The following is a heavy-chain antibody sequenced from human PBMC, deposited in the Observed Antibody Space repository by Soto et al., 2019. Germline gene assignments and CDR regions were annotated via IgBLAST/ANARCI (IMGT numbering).Heavy chain of an antibody. CDR3: ARESSIAAAGSGWFDP. CDR1: GGSFSGYY. Sequence: SETLSLTCAVYGGSFSGYYWSWIRQPPGKGLEWIGEINHSGSTNYNPSLKSRVTISVDTSKNQFSLKLSSVTAADTAVYYCARESSIAAAGSGWFDPWGQGTLVTVSS. V-gene: IGHV4-34*01. CDR2: INHSGST. D-gene: IGHD6-13*01. J-gene: IGHJ5*02.